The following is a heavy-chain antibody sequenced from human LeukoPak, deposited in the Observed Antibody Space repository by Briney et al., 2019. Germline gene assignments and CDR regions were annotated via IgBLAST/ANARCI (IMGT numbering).Heavy chain of an antibody. Sequence: PGGSLRLSCAASGFTFSSYGMHWVRQAPGKGLEWVAVISYDGSNKYYADSVKGRFTISRDNSKNTLYLQMNSLRAEDTAVYYCARDPESDYYMDVWGKGTTVTVSS. J-gene: IGHJ6*03. CDR2: ISYDGSNK. V-gene: IGHV3-30*03. CDR1: GFTFSSYG. D-gene: IGHD1-14*01. CDR3: ARDPESDYYMDV.